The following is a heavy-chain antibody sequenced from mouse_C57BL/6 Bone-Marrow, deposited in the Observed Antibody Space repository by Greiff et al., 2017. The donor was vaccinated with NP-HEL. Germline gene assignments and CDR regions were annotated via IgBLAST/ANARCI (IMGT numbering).Heavy chain of an antibody. V-gene: IGHV1-81*01. CDR3: ASPPTVVATRDYAMDY. CDR1: GYTFTSYG. Sequence: VQGVESGAELARPGASVKLSCKASGYTFTSYGISWVKQRTGQGLEWIGEIYPRSGNTYYNEKFKGKATLTADKSSSTAYMELRSLTSEDSAVYFCASPPTVVATRDYAMDYWGQGTSVTVSS. J-gene: IGHJ4*01. CDR2: IYPRSGNT. D-gene: IGHD1-1*01.